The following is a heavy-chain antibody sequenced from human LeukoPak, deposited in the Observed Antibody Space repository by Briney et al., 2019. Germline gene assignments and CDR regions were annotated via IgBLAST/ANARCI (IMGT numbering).Heavy chain of an antibody. CDR2: INSDGSST. Sequence: PGGSLRLSCAASGFTFSSYWMHWVRQAPGKGLVWVSRINSDGSSTSYADSVKGRFTISRDNAKNTLYLQMNSLRAEDTAVYYCASGREADWFDPWGQGTLVTVSS. CDR3: ASGREADWFDP. CDR1: GFTFSSYW. V-gene: IGHV3-74*01. J-gene: IGHJ5*02.